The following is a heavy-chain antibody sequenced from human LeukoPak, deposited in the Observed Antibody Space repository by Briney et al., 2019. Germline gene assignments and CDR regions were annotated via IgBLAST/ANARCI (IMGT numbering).Heavy chain of an antibody. CDR3: VGLGTNYYGLR. Sequence: AGGSLRLSCAASGFTFSSYSMNWVRQAPGKGLEWVSGISGRGSSTYYADSVKGRFTISRDNSKNTLYLEMNSLRAEDTAVYYCVGLGTNYYGLRWGQGTLVTVSS. D-gene: IGHD3-10*01. CDR2: ISGRGSST. J-gene: IGHJ4*02. V-gene: IGHV3-23*01. CDR1: GFTFSSYS.